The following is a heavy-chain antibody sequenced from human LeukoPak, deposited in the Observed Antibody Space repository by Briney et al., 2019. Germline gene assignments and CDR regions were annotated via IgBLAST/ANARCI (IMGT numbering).Heavy chain of an antibody. CDR1: GYTFTGYY. Sequence: ASVKVSCKASGYTFTGYYIHWVRQAPGQGLEWMGRINPNSGGTNYAQKFQGRVTMTRDTSISTAYVELSRLRSDDTAVYYCARDRHYDFWSGYSISDAFDYWGQGTLVTVSS. D-gene: IGHD3-3*01. CDR3: ARDRHYDFWSGYSISDAFDY. CDR2: INPNSGGT. V-gene: IGHV1-2*06. J-gene: IGHJ4*02.